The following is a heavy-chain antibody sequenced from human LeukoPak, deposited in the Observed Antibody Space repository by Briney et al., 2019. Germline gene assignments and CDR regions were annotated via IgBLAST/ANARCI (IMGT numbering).Heavy chain of an antibody. J-gene: IGHJ3*02. Sequence: TLSLTCAVSGGSISSGGYSWSWIRQPPGKGLEWIGYIYYSGSTYYNPSLKSRVTISVDTSKNQFSLKLSSVTAADTAVYYCARHTLIWFGKLDAFDIWGQGTMVTVSS. V-gene: IGHV4-30-4*07. D-gene: IGHD3-10*01. CDR2: IYYSGST. CDR3: ARHTLIWFGKLDAFDI. CDR1: GGSISSGGYS.